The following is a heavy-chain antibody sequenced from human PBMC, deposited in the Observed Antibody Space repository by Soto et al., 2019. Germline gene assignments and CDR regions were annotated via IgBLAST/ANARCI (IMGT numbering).Heavy chain of an antibody. V-gene: IGHV1-8*01. Sequence: GASVKVSCKASGYTFSNYDINWVRQATGQGLEWMGWLNPNTDKTGSAQKFQGRVTMTRNTSITTAYLELSGLRSDDTAVYYCEKDWTAYYDFWSGYPNGMDVWGQGTTVTVSS. CDR3: EKDWTAYYDFWSGYPNGMDV. CDR2: LNPNTDKT. D-gene: IGHD3-3*01. J-gene: IGHJ6*02. CDR1: GYTFSNYD.